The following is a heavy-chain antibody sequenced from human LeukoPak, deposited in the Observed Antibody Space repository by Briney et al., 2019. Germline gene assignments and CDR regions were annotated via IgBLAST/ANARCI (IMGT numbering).Heavy chain of an antibody. Sequence: PGGSLRLSCAASGFTFSSYSMNWVRQAPGKGLEWVSSISSSSSYIYYADSVKGRFTISRDNSKNTLYLQMNSLRAEDTAVYYCATDLAYCGGDCYSDYWGQGTLVTVSS. CDR3: ATDLAYCGGDCYSDY. J-gene: IGHJ4*02. CDR1: GFTFSSYS. CDR2: ISSSSSYI. V-gene: IGHV3-21*04. D-gene: IGHD2-21*02.